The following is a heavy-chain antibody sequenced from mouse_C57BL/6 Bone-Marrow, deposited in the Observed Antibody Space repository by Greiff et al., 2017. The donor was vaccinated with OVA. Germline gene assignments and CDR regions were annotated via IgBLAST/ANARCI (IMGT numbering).Heavy chain of an antibody. J-gene: IGHJ3*01. CDR2: ISSGGSYT. Sequence: EVKLMESGGDLVKPGGSLKLSCAASGFTFSSYGMSWVRQTPDKRLEWVATISSGGSYTYYPDSVKGRFTISRDNAKNTLYLQMSSLKSEDTAMYYCASLYDYDPWFAYWGQGTLVTVSA. CDR1: GFTFSSYG. CDR3: ASLYDYDPWFAY. V-gene: IGHV5-6*01. D-gene: IGHD2-4*01.